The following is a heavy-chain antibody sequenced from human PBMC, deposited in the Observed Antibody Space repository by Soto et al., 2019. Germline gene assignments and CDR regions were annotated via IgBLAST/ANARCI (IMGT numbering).Heavy chain of an antibody. D-gene: IGHD4-17*01. V-gene: IGHV4-31*03. J-gene: IGHJ5*02. CDR3: ARARMGYGDSILFDP. CDR2: IYYSGST. CDR1: GGSISSGGYY. Sequence: SETLSLTCTVSGGSISSGGYYWSWIRQHPGKGLEWIGYIYYSGSTYYNPSLKSRVTISVDTSKNQFSLKLSSVTAADTAVYYCARARMGYGDSILFDPWGQGTLVTVSS.